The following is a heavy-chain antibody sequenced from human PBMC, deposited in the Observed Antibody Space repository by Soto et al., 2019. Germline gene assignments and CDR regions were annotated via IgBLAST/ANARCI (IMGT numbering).Heavy chain of an antibody. Sequence: EVQLLESGGCVVQPGGSLRLSCAASGFTFSNYAMSWVRQAPGKGLEWVSGISGSGVSTFYADSVKGRFTISRDNSKNTLYLQMNTLRVEDTAVYYCAKGVDIVVVVAAGDYWGQGTLVTVSS. D-gene: IGHD2-15*01. J-gene: IGHJ4*02. CDR3: AKGVDIVVVVAAGDY. CDR2: ISGSGVST. CDR1: GFTFSNYA. V-gene: IGHV3-23*01.